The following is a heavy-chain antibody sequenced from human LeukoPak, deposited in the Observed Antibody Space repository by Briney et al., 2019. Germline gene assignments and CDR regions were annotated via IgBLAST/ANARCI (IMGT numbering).Heavy chain of an antibody. V-gene: IGHV4-39*01. CDR1: GGSISSSNYY. CDR3: ARHDVVTPYFDS. D-gene: IGHD4-23*01. CDR2: IYSSGST. J-gene: IGHJ4*02. Sequence: PSETLSLTCTVSGGSISSSNYYWGWLRQPPGKGLEWFGSIYSSGSTYYNPSLKGRVTMSVDTSKNQFSLNLSPVTAADTGLYYCARHDVVTPYFDSWGQGTLVTVSS.